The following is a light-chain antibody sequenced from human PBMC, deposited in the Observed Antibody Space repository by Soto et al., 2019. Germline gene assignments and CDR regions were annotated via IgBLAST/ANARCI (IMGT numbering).Light chain of an antibody. J-gene: IGKJ1*01. CDR3: PQRSKMPLT. CDR1: QSVSNY. CDR2: DAS. V-gene: IGKV3-11*01. Sequence: EIVFTQSPATLSLSPGERATLSCRASQSVSNYLAWYPQKPGEAPRLLIYDASDRETGIPALFSCTGAETECTRTISSLEHEDVAIDYCPQRSKMPLTFGHGTKVDIK.